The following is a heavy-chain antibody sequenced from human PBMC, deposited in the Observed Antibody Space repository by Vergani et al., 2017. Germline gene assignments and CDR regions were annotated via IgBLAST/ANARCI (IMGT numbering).Heavy chain of an antibody. CDR3: ARFVVRPRSLFDY. J-gene: IGHJ4*02. CDR1: GYSFINYW. CDR2: IYPGDSDT. Sequence: EVQLVQSGAEVKKPGESLKISCKSSGYSFINYWIGWVRQMPGKGLEWMGIIYPGDSDTRYSPSIQGQVTISADKSISTAYLQWSSLKASDTAMYYCARFVVRPRSLFDYWGQGTLVTVSS. D-gene: IGHD2-15*01. V-gene: IGHV5-51*01.